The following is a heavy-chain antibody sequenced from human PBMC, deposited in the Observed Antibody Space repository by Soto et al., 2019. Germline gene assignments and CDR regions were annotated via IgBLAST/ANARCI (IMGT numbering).Heavy chain of an antibody. D-gene: IGHD3-16*01. Sequence: QVLLVQSGAEVKKPGSSVKVSCKASGGTFNFYAISWVRQAPGQGLEWMGGVIPMFGTANYTQKFQGRVTITADESTSTGYMEVNRLRTDDTAVSYCAKEGPYEYGWGTIRKFDYWGQGTLVTVSS. J-gene: IGHJ4*02. CDR1: GGTFNFYA. CDR3: AKEGPYEYGWGTIRKFDY. CDR2: VIPMFGTA. V-gene: IGHV1-69*01.